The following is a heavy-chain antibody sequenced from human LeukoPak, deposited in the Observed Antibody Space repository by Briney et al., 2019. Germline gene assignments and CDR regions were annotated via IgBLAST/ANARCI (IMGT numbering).Heavy chain of an antibody. V-gene: IGHV3-23*01. D-gene: IGHD4/OR15-4a*01. CDR2: ISNSGGST. CDR1: GFTFSSYG. J-gene: IGHJ4*02. Sequence: GGILRLSCAASGFTFSSYGMSWVRQAPGKGLEWVSSISNSGGSTYLADSVKGRFTISRDNSKNTLYLQMDSLRAEDTAVYYCARRAGAYSHPYDYWGQGTLVTVSS. CDR3: ARRAGAYSHPYDY.